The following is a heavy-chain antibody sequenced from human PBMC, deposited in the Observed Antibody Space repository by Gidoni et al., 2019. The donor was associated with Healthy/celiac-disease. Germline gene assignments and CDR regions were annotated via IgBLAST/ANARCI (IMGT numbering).Heavy chain of an antibody. Sequence: EVQLVESGGGLVKPGGSLRLSCAASGFTFSSYSMNWVRQAPGKGLEWFSSISSSSSYIYYADSVKGRFTISRDNAKNSLYLQMNSLRAEDTAVYYCARVRSSSWHTRGGLLDYWGQGTLVTVSS. CDR2: ISSSSSYI. J-gene: IGHJ4*02. CDR1: GFTFSSYS. V-gene: IGHV3-21*01. CDR3: ARVRSSSWHTRGGLLDY. D-gene: IGHD6-6*01.